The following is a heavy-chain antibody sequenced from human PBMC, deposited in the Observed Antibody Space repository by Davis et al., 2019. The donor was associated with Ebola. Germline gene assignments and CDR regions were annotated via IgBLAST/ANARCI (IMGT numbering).Heavy chain of an antibody. CDR2: IWYDGSNK. J-gene: IGHJ4*02. CDR3: ARDGYKSLYYFDY. D-gene: IGHD5-24*01. CDR1: GFTFSTYG. V-gene: IGHV3-33*08. Sequence: PGGSLRLSCAASGFTFSTYGMHWVRQAPGKGLEWVAVIWYDGSNKYYADSVKGRFTISRDNSKNTLYLQMNSLRAEDTAVYYCARDGYKSLYYFDYWGQGTLVTVSS.